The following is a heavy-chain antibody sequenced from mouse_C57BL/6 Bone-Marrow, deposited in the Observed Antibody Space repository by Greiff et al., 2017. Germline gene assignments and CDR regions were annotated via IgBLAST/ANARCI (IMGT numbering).Heavy chain of an antibody. CDR3: TTLVRFAY. CDR2: IDPENGDT. D-gene: IGHD6-2*01. J-gene: IGHJ3*01. V-gene: IGHV14-4*01. Sequence: EVQLVQSGAELVRPGASVKLSCTASGFNIKDDYMHWVKQRPEQGLEWIGWIDPENGDTEYASKFQGKATITADTSSNTAYLQLSSLTSEDTAVYYCTTLVRFAYWGQGTLVTVSA. CDR1: GFNIKDDY.